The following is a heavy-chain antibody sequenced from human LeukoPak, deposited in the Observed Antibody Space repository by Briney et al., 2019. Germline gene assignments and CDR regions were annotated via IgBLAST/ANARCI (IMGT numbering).Heavy chain of an antibody. CDR2: ISGDGGST. V-gene: IGHV3-43*02. Sequence: PGGSLRLSCAASGFAFDDYAMHWVRQAPGKGLEWVSLISGDGGSTYYADSVKGRFTISRDNSKNSLYLQMNSLRTEDTALYYCAKGVRVDTPLVPDYWGQGTLVTVSS. D-gene: IGHD5-18*01. CDR1: GFAFDDYA. J-gene: IGHJ4*02. CDR3: AKGVRVDTPLVPDY.